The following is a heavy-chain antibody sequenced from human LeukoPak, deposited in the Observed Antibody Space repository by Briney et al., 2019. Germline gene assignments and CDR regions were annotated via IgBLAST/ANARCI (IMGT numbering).Heavy chain of an antibody. V-gene: IGHV3-66*02. CDR1: GFTFSTYY. CDR2: IYSGGNS. Sequence: GGSLRLSCAASGFTFSTYYMSWVRQAPGKGLEWVSGIYSGGNSYYAESVTGRFTISRDNSRNTLHLQMNSLRGEDTAVYYCARELTVGATIDYWGQGTLVTVSS. D-gene: IGHD1-26*01. CDR3: ARELTVGATIDY. J-gene: IGHJ4*02.